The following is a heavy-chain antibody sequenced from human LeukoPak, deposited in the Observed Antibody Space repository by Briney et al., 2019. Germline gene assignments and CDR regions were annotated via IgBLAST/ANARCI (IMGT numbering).Heavy chain of an antibody. Sequence: SETLSLTCAVYGGSFSGYYWSWIRQPPGKGLEWIGYIYYSGSTNYNPSLKSRVTISVDTSKNQFSLKLSSVTAADTAVYYCARGYSYGYVVYWGQGTLVTVSS. D-gene: IGHD5-18*01. CDR1: GGSFSGYY. J-gene: IGHJ4*02. CDR2: IYYSGST. V-gene: IGHV4-59*01. CDR3: ARGYSYGYVVY.